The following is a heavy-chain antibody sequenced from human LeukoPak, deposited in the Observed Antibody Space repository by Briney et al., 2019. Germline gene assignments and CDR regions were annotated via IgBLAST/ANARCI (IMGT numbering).Heavy chain of an antibody. J-gene: IGHJ5*02. Sequence: GGSLRLSCAASGFTYSSYWTHWVRQVPGKGLVWVSRISGDGTARNYADSVKGRFTISRDDAKNTVDLQMNSLRGEDTAVYYCVRGRGSYGWFDPWGQGTLVTVSS. CDR2: ISGDGTAR. D-gene: IGHD3-10*01. V-gene: IGHV3-74*01. CDR1: GFTYSSYW. CDR3: VRGRGSYGWFDP.